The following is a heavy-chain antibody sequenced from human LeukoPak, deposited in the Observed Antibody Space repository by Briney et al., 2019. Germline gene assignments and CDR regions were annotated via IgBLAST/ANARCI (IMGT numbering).Heavy chain of an antibody. CDR3: ARLLGLTYFDY. V-gene: IGHV3-48*03. CDR1: GFTFSSYE. Sequence: VGSLRLSCAASGFTFSSYEMNWVRQAPGKGLEWVSYISSSGSTIYYADSVKGRFTISRDNAKNSLYLQMNSLRAEDTAVYYCARLLGLTYFDYWGQGTLVTVSS. J-gene: IGHJ4*02. D-gene: IGHD3-16*01. CDR2: ISSSGSTI.